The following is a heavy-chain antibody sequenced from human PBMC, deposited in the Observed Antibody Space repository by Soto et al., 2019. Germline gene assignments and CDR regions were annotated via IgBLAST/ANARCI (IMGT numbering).Heavy chain of an antibody. CDR2: INHSGST. V-gene: IGHV4-39*07. CDR3: ARADGSSWRVDWCDP. D-gene: IGHD6-13*01. CDR1: GGSISSSSYY. Sequence: SETLSLTCTVSGGSISSSSYYWGWIRQPPGKGLEWIGEINHSGSTNYNPTLKRRVTISVDTSKNQFSLQLSSVAASDTAVYYCARADGSSWRVDWCDPWGQGTLVTVSS. J-gene: IGHJ5*02.